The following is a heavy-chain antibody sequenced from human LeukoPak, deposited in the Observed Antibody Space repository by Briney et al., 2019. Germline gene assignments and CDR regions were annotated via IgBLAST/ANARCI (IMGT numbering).Heavy chain of an antibody. CDR3: ARGRVGATSAFDS. CDR1: GFTFSSYA. CDR2: ISSNGGST. J-gene: IGHJ4*02. V-gene: IGHV3-64*04. Sequence: GGSLRLSCSASGFTFSSYAMHWVRQAPGKGLEYVSAISSNGGSTYYADSVKGRFTISRDNAKNTLYLQMNSLRAEDTAVYYCARGRVGATSAFDSWGQGTLVTVSS. D-gene: IGHD1-26*01.